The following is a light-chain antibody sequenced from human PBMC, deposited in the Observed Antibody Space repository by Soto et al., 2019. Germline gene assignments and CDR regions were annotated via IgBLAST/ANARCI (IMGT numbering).Light chain of an antibody. CDR3: QQYGSPGT. CDR1: QSVCNNY. Sequence: IGLTQSPGTLSLSPGERATLSCRASQSVCNNYLAWYQQKPGQAPRLLIYGASNRATGIPDRFSGSGSGTDFTLTISRLEPEDFAVYYCQQYGSPGTFGQGTKVDIK. V-gene: IGKV3-20*01. CDR2: GAS. J-gene: IGKJ1*01.